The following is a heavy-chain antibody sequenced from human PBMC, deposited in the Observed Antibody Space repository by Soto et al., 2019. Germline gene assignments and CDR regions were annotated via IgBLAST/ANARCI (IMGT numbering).Heavy chain of an antibody. CDR3: VKGEYYYDSSGYYPFDY. V-gene: IGHV3-64D*06. Sequence: GGSLRLSCSASGFTFSIYAMHWVRQAPGKGLEYVSSISTKGGSTDYADSVKGRFTISRDNSKNTVYLQMSSLRVEDTAVYYCVKGEYYYDSSGYYPFDYWGQGTLVTVSS. CDR1: GFTFSIYA. D-gene: IGHD3-22*01. CDR2: ISTKGGST. J-gene: IGHJ4*02.